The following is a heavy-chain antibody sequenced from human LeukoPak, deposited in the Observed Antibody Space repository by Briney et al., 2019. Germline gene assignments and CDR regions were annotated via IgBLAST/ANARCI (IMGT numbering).Heavy chain of an antibody. CDR2: IIPIFGTA. CDR1: GGTFSSYA. CDR3: ARDQEGFDY. J-gene: IGHJ4*02. Sequence: ASVKVSCKASGGTFSSYAISWVRQAPGQGLEWMGGIIPIFGTANYAQRFQDRVTVTRDTSTSTVHMELSGLRAEDTALYYCARDQEGFDYWGQGTLVTVSS. V-gene: IGHV1-69*05.